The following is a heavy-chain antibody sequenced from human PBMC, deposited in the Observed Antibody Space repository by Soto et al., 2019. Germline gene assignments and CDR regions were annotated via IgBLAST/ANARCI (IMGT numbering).Heavy chain of an antibody. J-gene: IGHJ3*02. D-gene: IGHD3-3*01. CDR3: AREWVGLYAVDI. CDR2: IRRGGDNT. CDR1: GFTFGSYT. V-gene: IGHV3-23*01. Sequence: GGSLRLSCAASGFTFGSYTMNWVRQAPGKGLEWVSSIRRGGDNTYYADSVRGRFTISRDNFKNTLYLQMNSLRAGDTAVYYCAREWVGLYAVDIWGQGTMVTVSS.